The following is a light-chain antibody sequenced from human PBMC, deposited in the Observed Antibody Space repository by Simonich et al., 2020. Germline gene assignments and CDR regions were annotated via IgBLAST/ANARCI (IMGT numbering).Light chain of an antibody. Sequence: DIVMTQSPDSLAVSLGERAPINCKSSQSVLSSSNNKNYLAWYQQKPGQPPKLLIYWASTRESVVPDRFSGSGSGTDFTLTISSLQAEDVAVYYCQQYYSTPWTFGQGTKVEIK. J-gene: IGKJ1*01. CDR2: WAS. V-gene: IGKV4-1*01. CDR1: QSVLSSSNNKNY. CDR3: QQYYSTPWT.